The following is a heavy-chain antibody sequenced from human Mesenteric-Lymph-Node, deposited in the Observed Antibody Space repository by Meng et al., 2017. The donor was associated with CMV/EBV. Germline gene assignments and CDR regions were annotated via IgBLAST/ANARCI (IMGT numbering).Heavy chain of an antibody. CDR1: GESFSDYY. D-gene: IGHD2-15*01. CDR3: ARKGLLSDFDY. J-gene: IGHJ4*02. Sequence: SETLSLTCAVYGESFSDYYWNWIRQPPGKGLEWIGEINHSGNTNSNPSLKSRVTISVDTSKNQFSLKLTSVTAADTAVYYCARKGLLSDFDYWGQGTLVTVSS. CDR2: INHSGNT. V-gene: IGHV4-34*01.